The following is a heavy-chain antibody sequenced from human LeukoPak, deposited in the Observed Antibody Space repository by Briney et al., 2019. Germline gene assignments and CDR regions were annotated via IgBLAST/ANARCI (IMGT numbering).Heavy chain of an antibody. Sequence: SVKVSCKASGGTFSSYAISWVRQAPGQGLEWMGGIIPIFGTANYAQKFQGRVTITTDESTSTAYMELSSLRSEDTAVYYCARGPDTAMAEGSFDYWDQGTLVTVSS. CDR1: GGTFSSYA. CDR3: ARGPDTAMAEGSFDY. CDR2: IIPIFGTA. J-gene: IGHJ4*02. V-gene: IGHV1-69*05. D-gene: IGHD5-18*01.